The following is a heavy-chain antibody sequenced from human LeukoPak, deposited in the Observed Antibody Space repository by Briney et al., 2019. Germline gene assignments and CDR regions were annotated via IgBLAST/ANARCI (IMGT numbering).Heavy chain of an antibody. V-gene: IGHV4-59*11. CDR3: ARVVETIQWATWFDP. J-gene: IGHJ5*02. CDR1: GDSFSSHY. CDR2: VYYSGTT. D-gene: IGHD5-24*01. Sequence: SETLSLTCSVSGDSFSSHYWGWIRQAPGKGLEWIGYVYYSGTTVYNPSLRSRVTVSVDTSKNEFSLKLSSMTTADTAVYYCARVVETIQWATWFDPWGQGTLVTVSS.